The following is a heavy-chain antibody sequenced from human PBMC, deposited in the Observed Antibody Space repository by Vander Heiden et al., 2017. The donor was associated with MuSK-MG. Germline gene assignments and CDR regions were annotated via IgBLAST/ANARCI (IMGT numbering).Heavy chain of an antibody. J-gene: IGHJ4*02. V-gene: IGHV3-21*01. CDR1: GFTFSSYS. CDR2: ISSSSSYI. Sequence: EVQLVEAGGGLVKPGGSLRVACAASGFTFSSYSMNWVRQAPGKGLEWVSSISSSSSYIYYADSVKGRFTISRDNSKNSLYLQMNSLRAEDTAVYYCASFLHGRDFDYWGQGTLVTVSS. CDR3: ASFLHGRDFDY.